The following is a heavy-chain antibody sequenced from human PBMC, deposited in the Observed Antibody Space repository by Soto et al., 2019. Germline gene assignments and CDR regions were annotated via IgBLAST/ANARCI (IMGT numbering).Heavy chain of an antibody. D-gene: IGHD3-22*01. CDR1: GYNFNNYY. CDR2: IKPTNGQR. CDR3: ARGPYYDSRGYDYGPRKAFDD. V-gene: IGHV1-2*02. Sequence: ASVKVSCKASGYNFNNYYIHWVRLAPGQGLEWMGWIKPTNGQRSLLKKFQGRVTLTRDTSSSTVYMELRSVTSDDRAVYYCARGPYYDSRGYDYGPRKAFDDWGQGTLVTVSS. J-gene: IGHJ4*02.